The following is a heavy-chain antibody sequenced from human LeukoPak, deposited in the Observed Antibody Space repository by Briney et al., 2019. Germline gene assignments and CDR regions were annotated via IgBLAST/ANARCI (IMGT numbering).Heavy chain of an antibody. CDR1: GYAFTGYY. CDR2: ISANSGDT. J-gene: IGHJ6*02. D-gene: IGHD4-17*01. V-gene: IGHV1-2*02. Sequence: ASVKVSCKASGYAFTGYYMHWVRQAPGQGLEWMGWISANSGDTNYAQKFQGRVTMTRDTSISTAYMELRRLRSDDTAGYYCARDCGHDYGDHVYYYHGMDGCDQGMTVTVS. CDR3: ARDCGHDYGDHVYYYHGMDG.